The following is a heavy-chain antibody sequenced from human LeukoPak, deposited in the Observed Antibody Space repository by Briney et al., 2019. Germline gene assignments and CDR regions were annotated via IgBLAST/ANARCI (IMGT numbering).Heavy chain of an antibody. CDR2: IYYRGTT. V-gene: IGHV4-61*03. Sequence: SETLSLTCTASGDSVNTDGYYWSWLRQPPGKGLEWIGYIYYRGTTNYNPSLKSRVTMSLDTSYSHFSLTLSSVTAADTAVYFCARDRWAVAGIRDAFDIWGQGTPVTVSS. CDR3: ARDRWAVAGIRDAFDI. CDR1: GDSVNTDGYY. J-gene: IGHJ3*02. D-gene: IGHD6-19*01.